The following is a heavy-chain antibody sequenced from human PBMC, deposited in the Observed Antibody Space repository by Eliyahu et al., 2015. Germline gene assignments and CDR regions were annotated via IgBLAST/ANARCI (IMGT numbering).Heavy chain of an antibody. CDR2: IXGSGGST. Sequence: EVQLLESGGGLVQPGGSLRLSCAASGFTFSRYAXXWVRPAPGKGLGWVSAIXGSGGSTYYADSVKGRFTISRDNSKNTLYLQMNSLRAEDTAVYYCAKDRGVALAYYDYVWGSYREGDYFDYWGQGTLVTVSS. CDR1: GFTFSRYA. V-gene: IGHV3-23*01. CDR3: AKDRGVALAYYDYVWGSYREGDYFDY. J-gene: IGHJ4*02. D-gene: IGHD3-16*02.